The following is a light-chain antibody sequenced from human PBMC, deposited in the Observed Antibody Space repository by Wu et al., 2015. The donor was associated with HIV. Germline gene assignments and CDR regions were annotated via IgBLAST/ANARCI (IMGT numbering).Light chain of an antibody. Sequence: EIVLTQSPGTMSLSPGKGATLSCRTSQTVPKTFLAWYQQKPGQAPRLLISGTSNRATGIPDRFSGSGSGTEFTLTISSLQSEDFAVYYCQQYNNWPLTFGGGTKVEIK. CDR2: GTS. V-gene: IGKV3D-15*01. CDR3: QQYNNWPLT. CDR1: QTVPKT. J-gene: IGKJ4*01.